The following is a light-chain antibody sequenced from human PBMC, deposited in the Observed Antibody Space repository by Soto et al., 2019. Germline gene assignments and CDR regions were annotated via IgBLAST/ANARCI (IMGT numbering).Light chain of an antibody. CDR2: AAS. J-gene: IGKJ4*01. V-gene: IGKV1-27*01. CDR1: QGINNH. Sequence: DFQMTQSPSSLSASVGDRVTITCRESQGINNHLAWFQQKPGKVPKVLIYAASTLQSGVPSRFSGSGSGTDFTLTISSLPPEDVATYYCQNYNSAPPAGTFGGGTKVEIK. CDR3: QNYNSAPPAGT.